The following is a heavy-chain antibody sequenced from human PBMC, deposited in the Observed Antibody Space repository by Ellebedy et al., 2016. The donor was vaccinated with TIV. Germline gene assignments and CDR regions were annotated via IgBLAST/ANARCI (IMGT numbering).Heavy chain of an antibody. CDR1: GFTFSNAW. CDR3: TTDRRGSYDVPLDI. CDR2: IKSKTDGGTT. V-gene: IGHV3-15*01. J-gene: IGHJ3*02. D-gene: IGHD1-26*01. Sequence: GGSLRLXCEASGFTFSNAWLSRVRQAPGKGLEGVGLIKSKTDGGTTDYAAPVKGIFTISRHDSKNTLYLQMNSLKTEDTAVYYCTTDRRGSYDVPLDIWGQGTMVTVSS.